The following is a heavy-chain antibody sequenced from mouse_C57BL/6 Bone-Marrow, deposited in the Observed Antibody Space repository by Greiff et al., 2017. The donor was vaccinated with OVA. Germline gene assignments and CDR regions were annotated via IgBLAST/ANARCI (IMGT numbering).Heavy chain of an antibody. J-gene: IGHJ1*03. CDR2: IDPETGGT. CDR1: GYTFTDYE. V-gene: IGHV1-15*01. Sequence: QVQLQQSGAELVRPGASVTLSCKASGYTFTDYEMHWVKQTPVHGLEWIGAIDPETGGTAYNQKFKGKAILTADKSSSTAYLELRSLTSEDSAVYYCTRDGSRRDWYFDVWGTGTTVTVSS. D-gene: IGHD1-1*01. CDR3: TRDGSRRDWYFDV.